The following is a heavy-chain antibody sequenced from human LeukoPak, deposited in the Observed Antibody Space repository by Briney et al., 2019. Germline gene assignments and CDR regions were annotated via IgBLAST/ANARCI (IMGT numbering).Heavy chain of an antibody. CDR1: GYTFTSYA. V-gene: IGHV1-3*01. CDR3: ARGDWRWYCDL. CDR2: IYGSNAAT. D-gene: IGHD2-21*01. Sequence: GASVKVSCKASGYTFTSYAMHWVRQAPGQGLEWMGCIYGSNAATRQAQKFQGRLTISRDTSAATGYMELNSLRSEDTAVYVCARGDWRWYCDLWGRGTLVTVSS. J-gene: IGHJ2*01.